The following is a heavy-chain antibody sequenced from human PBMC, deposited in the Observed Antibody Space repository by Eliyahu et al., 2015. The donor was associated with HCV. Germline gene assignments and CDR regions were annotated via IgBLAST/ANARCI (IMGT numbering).Heavy chain of an antibody. D-gene: IGHD4-17*01. V-gene: IGHV3-30-3*01. CDR2: ISYXGSNK. Sequence: QVQLVESGGGVVQPGXSLRLSCAASGFTFXSYXMHWVRQAPGKGLEWVAVISYXGSNKYYADSVKGRFTISRDNSKNTLYLQMNSLRAEDTAVYYCARGPSSDDYGDYDGMDVWGQGTTVTVSS. CDR1: GFTFXSYX. J-gene: IGHJ6*02. CDR3: ARGPSSDDYGDYDGMDV.